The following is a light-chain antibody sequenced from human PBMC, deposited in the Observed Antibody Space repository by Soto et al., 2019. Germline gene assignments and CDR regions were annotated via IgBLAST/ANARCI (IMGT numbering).Light chain of an antibody. CDR1: SSDVGGYNY. CDR2: DVS. V-gene: IGLV2-14*01. Sequence: QSVLTQPASVPGSPGQSITISCTGTSSDVGGYNYVSWYQQHPGKAPKLMIYDVSNRPSGVSNRFSGSKSGNTASLTISGLQAEDEADYYCSSYKSSSPYVFGTGTKVTV. J-gene: IGLJ1*01. CDR3: SSYKSSSPYV.